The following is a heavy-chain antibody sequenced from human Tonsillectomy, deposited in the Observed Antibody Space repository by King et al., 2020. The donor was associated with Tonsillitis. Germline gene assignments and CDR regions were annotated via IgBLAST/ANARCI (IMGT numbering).Heavy chain of an antibody. Sequence: VQLVESGGGLVQPGGSLRLSCAASGFTFTSYSMNWVRQAPGKGLEWVSYISRSGSTIYYADSVKGRFTISRDSAKKSLYLQMNSLRDEDTAVYYCARALTLDYCGEGTLVTLSS. V-gene: IGHV3-48*02. CDR1: GFTFTSYS. CDR3: ARALTLDY. J-gene: IGHJ4*02. CDR2: ISRSGSTI. D-gene: IGHD3-9*01.